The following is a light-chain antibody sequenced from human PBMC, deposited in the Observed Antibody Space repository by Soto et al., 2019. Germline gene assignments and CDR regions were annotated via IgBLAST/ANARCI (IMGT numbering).Light chain of an antibody. CDR3: QQYNNWWT. CDR1: QSVSSN. CDR2: GAS. V-gene: IGKV3-15*01. Sequence: ERVMTQAAATLSVSPGERATLSCRASQSVSSNLAWYQQKPGQAPRLLIYGASTRATGIPARFSGSGSGTEFTLTISSLQSEDFAVYYCQQYNNWWTFGQGTKVDIK. J-gene: IGKJ1*01.